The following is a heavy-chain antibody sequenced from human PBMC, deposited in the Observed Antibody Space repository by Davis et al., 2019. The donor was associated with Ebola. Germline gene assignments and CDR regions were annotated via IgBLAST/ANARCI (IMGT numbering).Heavy chain of an antibody. V-gene: IGHV4-4*02. Sequence: MPSETLSLTCAVSGGTISGRNWWSWVRQAPGQGVEWIGEINHSGSTNYNPSLKSRVTMSVDTSKKQFSLKLNSVNAADTAVYYCARALALQYGSGSRDIGAFDIWGQGTMVSVSS. CDR1: GGTISGRNW. J-gene: IGHJ3*02. CDR3: ARALALQYGSGSRDIGAFDI. CDR2: INHSGST. D-gene: IGHD3-10*01.